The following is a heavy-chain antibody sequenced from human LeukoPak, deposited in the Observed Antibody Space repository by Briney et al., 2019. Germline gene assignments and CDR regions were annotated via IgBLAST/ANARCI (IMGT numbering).Heavy chain of an antibody. D-gene: IGHD3-22*01. CDR1: GGSFSGYY. V-gene: IGHV4-34*01. CDR2: INHSGST. J-gene: IGHJ4*02. CDR3: ARVTGYMIEDYFDY. Sequence: PSETLSLTCAVYGGSFSGYYWSWIRQPPGKGLEWIGEINHSGSTNYNPSLKSRVTISVDTSKNQFSLKLSSVTAADTAVYYCARVTGYMIEDYFDYWGQGTLVAVSS.